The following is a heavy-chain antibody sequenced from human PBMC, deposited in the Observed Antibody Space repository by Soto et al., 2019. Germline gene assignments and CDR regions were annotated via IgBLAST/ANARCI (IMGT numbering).Heavy chain of an antibody. CDR3: ARRSRVSTHSYGEFNT. J-gene: IGHJ3*02. D-gene: IGHD4-17*01. CDR2: IYWDDDK. V-gene: IGHV2-5*02. Sequence: QATLKESGPTVVKPTQTLTLTGTFSGFSLSISGVGVAWIRQPPGKALDWLAIIYWDDDKRYSSSLKSRLTITKDTSKNQVVLTMTNMAPVDTATYYCARRSRVSTHSYGEFNTWGPGTMVTVSS. CDR1: GFSLSISGVG.